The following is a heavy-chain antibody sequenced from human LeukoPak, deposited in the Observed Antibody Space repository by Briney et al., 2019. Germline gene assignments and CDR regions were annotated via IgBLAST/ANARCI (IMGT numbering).Heavy chain of an antibody. CDR1: GFTFSSYT. Sequence: PGGSLRLSCAASGFTFSSYTMNWVRQAPGKGLEWVSAISGSGGTAYYADSVKGRFTISRDNSKNTLYLQMNSLRAEDTAVYYCARGRYYDSDAFDIWGQGTMVTVSS. V-gene: IGHV3-23*01. CDR2: ISGSGGTA. J-gene: IGHJ3*02. D-gene: IGHD3-22*01. CDR3: ARGRYYDSDAFDI.